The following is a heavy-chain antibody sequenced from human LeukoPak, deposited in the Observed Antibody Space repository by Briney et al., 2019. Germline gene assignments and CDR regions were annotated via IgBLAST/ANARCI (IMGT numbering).Heavy chain of an antibody. CDR1: GGTFSSYA. Sequence: ASVKVSCKASGGTFSSYAISWVRQAPGQGLEWMGGIIPIFGTANYAQKFQGRVTITADESTSTAYMELSSLRSEDTAVYYCARDRYAVEMATISPFDYWGQGTLVTVSS. CDR2: IIPIFGTA. CDR3: ARDRYAVEMATISPFDY. J-gene: IGHJ4*02. D-gene: IGHD5-24*01. V-gene: IGHV1-69*13.